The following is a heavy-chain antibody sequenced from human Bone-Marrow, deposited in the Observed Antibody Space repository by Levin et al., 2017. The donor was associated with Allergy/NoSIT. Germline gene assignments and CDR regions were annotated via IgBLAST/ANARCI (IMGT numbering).Heavy chain of an antibody. V-gene: IGHV1-2*06. CDR3: AREVSVYYGSGTYYNVPDRPYFDY. CDR1: GYTFTGYY. CDR2: INPNSGGT. J-gene: IGHJ4*02. Sequence: ASVKVSCKASGYTFTGYYIHWVRQAPRQGLEWMGRINPNSGGTNYAQKFQGRVTMTRDTSISTAYMELSRLRSADTAVYYCAREVSVYYGSGTYYNVPDRPYFDYWGQGTLVTVSS. D-gene: IGHD3-10*01.